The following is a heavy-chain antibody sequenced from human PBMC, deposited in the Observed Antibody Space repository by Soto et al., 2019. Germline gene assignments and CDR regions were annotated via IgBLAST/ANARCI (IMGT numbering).Heavy chain of an antibody. CDR3: AKGTSGGYSRVLRAIDS. CDR1: GFALDSFG. Sequence: QVQLVESGGGVVQPGRSLSLSCTTSGFALDSFGMHWVRQAPGKGLEWVGGITCNGNRKYYADSVRGRFTISRDISKNTVDLHMNSLRVEETALYYSAKGTSGGYSRVLRAIDSWGQGTLFTVSP. V-gene: IGHV3-30*18. CDR2: ITCNGNRK. D-gene: IGHD6-13*01. J-gene: IGHJ4*02.